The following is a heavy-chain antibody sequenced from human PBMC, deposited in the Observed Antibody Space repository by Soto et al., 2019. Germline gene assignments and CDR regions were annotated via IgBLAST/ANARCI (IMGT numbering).Heavy chain of an antibody. CDR1: GFTFATYA. D-gene: IGHD2-2*01. CDR3: AKDRLITSAATYYGMDV. CDR2: IPDSGVVT. V-gene: IGHV3-23*01. Sequence: GGSLRLSCAASGFTFATYAMSWVRRAPGKGLEWVSSIPDSGVVTYYADSVKGRFTISRDNSKNTLYLQMNSLRAEDTAVYYCAKDRLITSAATYYGMDVWGQGTTVTVSS. J-gene: IGHJ6*02.